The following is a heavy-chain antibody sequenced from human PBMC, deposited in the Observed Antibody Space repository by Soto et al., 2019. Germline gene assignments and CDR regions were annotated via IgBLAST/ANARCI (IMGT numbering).Heavy chain of an antibody. CDR3: ARDGGRHSGGIDY. V-gene: IGHV1-69*01. D-gene: IGHD1-26*01. CDR1: GGTFSSYS. CDR2: IIPIFGTA. Sequence: QVQLVQSGAEVKKPGSSVKVSCKASGGTFSSYSINWVRQAPGQGLEWMGEIIPIFGTANYAQKFQGRVTITADESTSTAYMELSSLRSEDTAVYYGARDGGRHSGGIDYWGQGTLVTVSS. J-gene: IGHJ4*02.